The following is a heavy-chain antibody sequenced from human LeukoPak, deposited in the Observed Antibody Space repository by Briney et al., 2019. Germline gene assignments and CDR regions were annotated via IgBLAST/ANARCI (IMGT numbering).Heavy chain of an antibody. Sequence: SETLSLTCSVSGGSISSYYWSWIRQPPGKGLEWIGYIYYSGSTNYNPSLRSRVTISVDTSKNQFSLKLSSVTAADTAVYYCARSFELPDAFDIWGQGTMVTVSS. CDR3: ARSFELPDAFDI. J-gene: IGHJ3*02. CDR1: GGSISSYY. D-gene: IGHD1-26*01. CDR2: IYYSGST. V-gene: IGHV4-59*01.